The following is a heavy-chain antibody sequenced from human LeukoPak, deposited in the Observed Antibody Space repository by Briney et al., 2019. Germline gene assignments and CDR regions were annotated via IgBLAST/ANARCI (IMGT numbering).Heavy chain of an antibody. D-gene: IGHD6-19*01. J-gene: IGHJ4*02. CDR3: ARGGGGWYIDY. Sequence: KASETLSLTCAVYGGSFSGYYWSWFRQPPGKGLECIGEINHSGSTNYNPSLKSRVTISVDASKNQFSLKLTSVTAADTAVYYCARGGGGWYIDYWGQGPLVTVSS. CDR1: GGSFSGYY. V-gene: IGHV4-34*01. CDR2: INHSGST.